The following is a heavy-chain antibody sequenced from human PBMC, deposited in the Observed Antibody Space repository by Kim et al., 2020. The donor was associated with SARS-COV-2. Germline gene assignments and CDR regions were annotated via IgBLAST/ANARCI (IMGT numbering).Heavy chain of an antibody. J-gene: IGHJ5*02. CDR2: IIPIFGTA. Sequence: ASVKVSCKASGGTFSSYAISWVRQAPGQGLEWMGGIIPIFGTANYAQKFQGRVTITADESTSTAYMELSSLRSEDTAVYYCARLLSEQQLEPNWFDPWGQGTLVTVSS. CDR3: ARLLSEQQLEPNWFDP. CDR1: GGTFSSYA. V-gene: IGHV1-69*13. D-gene: IGHD6-13*01.